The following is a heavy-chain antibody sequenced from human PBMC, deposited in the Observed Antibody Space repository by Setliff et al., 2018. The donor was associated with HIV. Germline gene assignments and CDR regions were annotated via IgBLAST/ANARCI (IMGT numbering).Heavy chain of an antibody. CDR2: VDYSGDA. D-gene: IGHD1-7*01. V-gene: IGHV4-59*11. J-gene: IGHJ3*01. CDR3: TRGPGGTVPKPVEAFDV. CDR1: SATIHYHY. Sequence: LSLTCSVSSATIHYHYWSWIRQPPGKGLEWIGYVDYSGDAEYNPSLQSRVTISRDPSKNQVSLRLNSATAADTAVYYCTRGPGGTVPKPVEAFDVWGQGALVTVSS.